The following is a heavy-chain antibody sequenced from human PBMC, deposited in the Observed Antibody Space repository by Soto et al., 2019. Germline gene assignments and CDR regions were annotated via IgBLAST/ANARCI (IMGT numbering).Heavy chain of an antibody. CDR2: IDPSDSYT. V-gene: IGHV5-10-1*01. Sequence: PGESLKISCKGSGYSFTSYWISWVRQMPGKGLEWMGRIDPSDSYTNYSPSFQGHVTISADKSISTAYLQWSSLKASDTAMYYCARLMGVVVVPAANYYYYGMDVWGQGTTVPVSS. D-gene: IGHD2-2*01. CDR3: ARLMGVVVVPAANYYYYGMDV. CDR1: GYSFTSYW. J-gene: IGHJ6*02.